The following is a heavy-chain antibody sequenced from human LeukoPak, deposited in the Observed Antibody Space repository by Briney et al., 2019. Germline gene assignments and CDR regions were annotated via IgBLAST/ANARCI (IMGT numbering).Heavy chain of an antibody. CDR2: IGRTGSTI. J-gene: IGHJ6*02. Sequence: PGGSLRLSCAASGFTFSSYEMNWVRQAPGKGLEWVSYIGRTGSTIYYADSVKGRFTISRDNARNSLHLQLNSLRAEDTAIYYCTGSAYLQLAIRGFYHGMDVWGQGTTVTVSS. CDR3: TGSAYLQLAIRGFYHGMDV. V-gene: IGHV3-48*03. D-gene: IGHD6-6*01. CDR1: GFTFSSYE.